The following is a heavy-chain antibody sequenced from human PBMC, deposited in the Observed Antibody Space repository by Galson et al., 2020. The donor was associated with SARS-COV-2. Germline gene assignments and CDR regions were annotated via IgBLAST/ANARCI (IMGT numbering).Heavy chain of an antibody. CDR1: GFTFSSYG. CDR3: ASVVLRSWALDY. Sequence: GGSLRLSCAASGFTFSSYGMHWVRQAPGKGLEWVAVIWYDGSNKYYADSVKGRFTISRDNSKNTLYLQMNSLRAEDTAVYYCASVVLRSWALDYWGQGTLVTVSS. D-gene: IGHD3-22*01. J-gene: IGHJ4*02. V-gene: IGHV3-33*01. CDR2: IWYDGSNK.